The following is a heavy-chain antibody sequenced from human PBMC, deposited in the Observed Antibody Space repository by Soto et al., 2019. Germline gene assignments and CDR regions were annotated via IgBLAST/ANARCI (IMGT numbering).Heavy chain of an antibody. V-gene: IGHV3-53*01. CDR3: ARHRHPRGTVGATSPLDT. D-gene: IGHD1-26*01. CDR1: GFSVSSNY. CDR2: HYSGGST. J-gene: IGHJ5*02. Sequence: GGSLRLSCAISGFSVSSNYLSWVRQAPGKGLEWVSVHYSGGSTYYADSEQGRFTITRDKSNNTLYLQMRRVRAEDTAVYFCARHRHPRGTVGATSPLDTWGQGTQVTVSS.